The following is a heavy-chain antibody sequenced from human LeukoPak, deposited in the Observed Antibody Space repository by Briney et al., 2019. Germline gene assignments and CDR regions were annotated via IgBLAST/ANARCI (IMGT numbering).Heavy chain of an antibody. Sequence: GGSLRLSCAASGFTFSSYAMSWVRQAPGKGLEWVSAISGSDSSTYYADSVKGRFTISRDNSKNTLYLQMNSLRAEDTAVYYCARDGVGAFDIWGQGTMVTVSS. CDR1: GFTFSSYA. D-gene: IGHD3-10*01. V-gene: IGHV3-23*01. CDR3: ARDGVGAFDI. J-gene: IGHJ3*02. CDR2: ISGSDSST.